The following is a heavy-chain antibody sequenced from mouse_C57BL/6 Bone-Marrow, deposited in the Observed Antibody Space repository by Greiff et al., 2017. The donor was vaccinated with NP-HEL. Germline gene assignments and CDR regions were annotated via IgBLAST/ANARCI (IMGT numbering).Heavy chain of an antibody. D-gene: IGHD2-2*01. CDR1: GFTFSSYA. V-gene: IGHV5-4*01. CDR3: ARDRSGYDGFDY. J-gene: IGHJ2*01. CDR2: ISDGGSYT. Sequence: EVQRVESGGGLVKPGGSLKLSCAASGFTFSSYAMSWVRQTPEKRLEWVATISDGGSYTYYPDNVKGRFTISRDNAKNNLYLQMSHLKSEDTAMYYCARDRSGYDGFDYWGQGTTLTVSS.